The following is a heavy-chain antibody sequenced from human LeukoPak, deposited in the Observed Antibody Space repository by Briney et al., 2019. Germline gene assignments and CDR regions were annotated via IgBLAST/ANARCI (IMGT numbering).Heavy chain of an antibody. J-gene: IGHJ6*03. Sequence: GGSLRLSCAASGFSFSSYSMNWVRQAPGKGLEWVSYISNSSSTIYYADPVKGGITISRDNDKKSLYLQRNSLATDNTAAYCCAREEITMVGGIPFLYYYYYMDVWGKGTTVTVSS. CDR3: AREEITMVGGIPFLYYYYYMDV. CDR2: ISNSSSTI. CDR1: GFSFSSYS. D-gene: IGHD3-10*01. V-gene: IGHV3-48*01.